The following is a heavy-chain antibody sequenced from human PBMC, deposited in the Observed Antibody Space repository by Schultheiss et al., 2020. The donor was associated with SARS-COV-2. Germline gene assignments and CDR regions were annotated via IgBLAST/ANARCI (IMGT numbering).Heavy chain of an antibody. Sequence: LRLSCAASGFTVSSNYMSWVRQAPGKGLEWIGEIDHSGSTNYNPSLKSLVTISVDTSTNQFSLKLRSVTAADTAVYYCAREGGWFDPWGQGTLVTVSS. CDR1: GFTVSSNY. CDR2: IDHSGST. D-gene: IGHD3-16*01. J-gene: IGHJ5*02. V-gene: IGHV4-34*09. CDR3: AREGGWFDP.